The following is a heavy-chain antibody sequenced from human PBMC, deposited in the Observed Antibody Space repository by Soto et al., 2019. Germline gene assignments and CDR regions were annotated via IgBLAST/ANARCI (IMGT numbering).Heavy chain of an antibody. J-gene: IGHJ3*02. CDR1: GGTFSTYA. CDR3: AREIFGVIISGGRDAFDI. V-gene: IGHV1-69*01. D-gene: IGHD3-3*01. Sequence: QVQLVQSGAEVKKPGSSVKVSCKASGGTFSTYAISWVRQAPGQGLEWMGGIIPIFGTAKYAQKFQVRVTITADESTRTAYIELSSVRSEDTAVYYCAREIFGVIISGGRDAFDIWGQGTMVTVSS. CDR2: IIPIFGTA.